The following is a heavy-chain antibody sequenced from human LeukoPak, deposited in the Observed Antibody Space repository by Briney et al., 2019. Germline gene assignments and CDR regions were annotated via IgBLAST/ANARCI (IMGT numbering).Heavy chain of an antibody. CDR3: ARDGYDILAGYGFIDY. CDR2: IYYSGST. CDR1: GGSISSGDYY. J-gene: IGHJ4*02. V-gene: IGHV4-30-4*01. D-gene: IGHD3-9*01. Sequence: SETLSLTCTVSGGSISSGDYYWSWIRQPPGKGLEWIGYIYYSGSTYYNPSLKSRVTISVDTSKYQFSLKLSSVTAADTAVYYCARDGYDILAGYGFIDYWGQGTLVTVSS.